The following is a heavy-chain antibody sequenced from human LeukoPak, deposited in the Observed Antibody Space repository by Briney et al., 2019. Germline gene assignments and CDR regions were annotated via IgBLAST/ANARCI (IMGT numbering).Heavy chain of an antibody. Sequence: SETLSLTCTVSGGSISSSSYYWGWIRQPPGKGLEWIGSIYYSGSTYYNPSLKSRVTISVDTSKNQFSLKLSYVTAADTAVYYGRYFDWLLLDYWGQGTLVTVSS. J-gene: IGHJ4*02. D-gene: IGHD3-9*01. CDR1: GGSISSSSYY. V-gene: IGHV4-39*01. CDR3: RYFDWLLLDY. CDR2: IYYSGST.